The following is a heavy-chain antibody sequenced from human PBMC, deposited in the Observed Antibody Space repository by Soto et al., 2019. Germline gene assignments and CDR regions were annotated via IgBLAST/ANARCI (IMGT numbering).Heavy chain of an antibody. CDR1: GFTFSNYV. CDR3: AKRSCSSTSCPYGMDV. J-gene: IGHJ6*02. D-gene: IGHD2-2*01. V-gene: IGHV3-23*01. Sequence: EVLLLESGGGFVQPGGSLRLSCAASGFTFSNYVMTWVRQGPGKGLECVSTISNSGGSTDYADFVKGRFTISRDNSMNTLYLQMHSLRAEDTAVYYCAKRSCSSTSCPYGMDVWGQGTTVTVSS. CDR2: ISNSGGST.